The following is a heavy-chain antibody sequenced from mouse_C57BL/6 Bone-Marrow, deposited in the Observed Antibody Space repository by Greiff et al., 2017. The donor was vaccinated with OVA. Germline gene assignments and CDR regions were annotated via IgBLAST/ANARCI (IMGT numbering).Heavy chain of an antibody. D-gene: IGHD2-5*01. CDR2: ISDGGSYT. CDR3: ARDTPLYYSKDY. CDR1: GFTFSSYA. J-gene: IGHJ2*01. V-gene: IGHV5-4*01. Sequence: EVQLVESGGGLVKPGGSLKLSCAASGFTFSSYAMSWVRQTPEKRLEWVATISDGGSYTYYPDNVKGRFTISRDNAKNNLYLQMSHLKSEDTAMYYCARDTPLYYSKDYWGQGTTLTVSS.